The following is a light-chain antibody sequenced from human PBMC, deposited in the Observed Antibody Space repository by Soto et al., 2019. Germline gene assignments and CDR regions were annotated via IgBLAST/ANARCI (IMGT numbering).Light chain of an antibody. J-gene: IGKJ4*01. V-gene: IGKV3-15*01. CDR1: QNVTTR. Sequence: EKVMTQSPATLSVSPGERATLSCRASQNVTTRLAWYQQKPGQAPRLLIYHAFTRATGIPARFSGSASGTEFTLTISRLQSEDFAVYYCQQYDEWPLTFGGGTKGEIK. CDR3: QQYDEWPLT. CDR2: HAF.